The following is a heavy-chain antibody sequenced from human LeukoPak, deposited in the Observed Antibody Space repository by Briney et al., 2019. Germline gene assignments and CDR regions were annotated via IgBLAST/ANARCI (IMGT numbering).Heavy chain of an antibody. V-gene: IGHV3-23*01. CDR1: GFTFSDYT. CDR2: ISGSGGST. J-gene: IGHJ4*02. Sequence: GGSLRLSCAASGFTFSDYTMSWVRQAPGKRLEWVSAISGSGGSTYYADSVKGRFTISRDNSKNTLYLQMNSLRAEDTAVYYCAKSSGGGHFDYWGQGTLVTVSS. CDR3: AKSSGGGHFDY. D-gene: IGHD6-6*01.